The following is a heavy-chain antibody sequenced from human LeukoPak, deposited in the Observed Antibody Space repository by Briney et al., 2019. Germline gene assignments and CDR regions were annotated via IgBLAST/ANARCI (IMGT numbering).Heavy chain of an antibody. CDR2: IYYSGST. CDR1: GGSISSSSYY. J-gene: IGHJ5*02. V-gene: IGHV4-39*01. D-gene: IGHD6-13*01. CDR3: ARGRGSSSWFMGPKYNWFDP. Sequence: SETLSLTCTVSGGSISSSSYYWGWIRQPPGTGLEWIGSIYYSGSTYYNPSLKSRVTISVDTSKNQFSLKLSSVTAADTAVYYCARGRGSSSWFMGPKYNWFDPWGQGTLVTVSS.